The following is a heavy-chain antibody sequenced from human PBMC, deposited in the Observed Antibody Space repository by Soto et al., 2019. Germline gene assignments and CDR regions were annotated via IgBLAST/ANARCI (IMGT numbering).Heavy chain of an antibody. CDR3: ARGRGFDYGDYLRLGSFAY. V-gene: IGHV1-69*01. CDR1: GGTFSSYA. CDR2: IIPIFGTA. Sequence: QVQLVQSGAEVKKPGSSVKVSCKASGGTFSSYAISWVRQAPGQGLEWMGGIIPIFGTANYAQKCQGRVTITADESTSTAYMELSSLRSEDTAVYYCARGRGFDYGDYLRLGSFAYWGQGTLVTVSS. D-gene: IGHD4-17*01. J-gene: IGHJ4*02.